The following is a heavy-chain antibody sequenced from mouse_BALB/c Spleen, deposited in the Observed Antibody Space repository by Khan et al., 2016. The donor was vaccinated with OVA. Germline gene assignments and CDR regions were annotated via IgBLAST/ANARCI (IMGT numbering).Heavy chain of an antibody. CDR3: ASDYWFTY. V-gene: IGHV5-6-5*01. Sequence: EVQRVESGGGLVKPGGSLKLSCAASGFTFSNYAMSWVRQTPEKRLEWVASISSGGSTYYPDSVKGGVTISRNNDRNILYLQMSSLSSEETAKYYCASDYWFTYWGQGTLVTVSA. CDR1: GFTFSNYA. D-gene: IGHD2-13*01. CDR2: ISSGGST. J-gene: IGHJ3*01.